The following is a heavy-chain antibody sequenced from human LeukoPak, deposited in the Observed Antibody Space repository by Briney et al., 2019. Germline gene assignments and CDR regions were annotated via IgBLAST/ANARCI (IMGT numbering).Heavy chain of an antibody. J-gene: IGHJ2*01. CDR1: GGSISSSSYY. CDR2: IYYSGST. CDR3: ARDLYSRHWYFDL. V-gene: IGHV4-39*07. Sequence: SETLPLTCTVSGGSISSSSYYWGWIRQPPGKGLEWIGSIYYSGSTYYNPSLKSRVTISVDTSKNQFSLKLSSVTAADTAVYYCARDLYSRHWYFDLWGRGTLVTVSS. D-gene: IGHD6-13*01.